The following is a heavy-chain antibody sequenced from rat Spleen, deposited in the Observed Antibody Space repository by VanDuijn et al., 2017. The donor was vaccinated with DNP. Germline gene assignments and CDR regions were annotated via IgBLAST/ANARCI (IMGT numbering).Heavy chain of an antibody. V-gene: IGHV3-1*01. D-gene: IGHD1-9*01. Sequence: EVQLQESGPGLVKPSQSLSLTCSVTGYSITSSYRWNWIRKFPGNKMERIGHITNSDSTSYHPSLKSRITITRNTSKNQFFLQLNSVTTEDTATYYCTRMGYYGYKGYWGQGVMVTVSS. CDR2: ITNSDST. CDR3: TRMGYYGYKGY. J-gene: IGHJ2*01. CDR1: GYSITSSY.